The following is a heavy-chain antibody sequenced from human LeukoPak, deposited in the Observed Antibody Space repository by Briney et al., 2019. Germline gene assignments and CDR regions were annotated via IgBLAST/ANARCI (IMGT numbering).Heavy chain of an antibody. CDR1: GGTFSSYA. J-gene: IGHJ2*01. D-gene: IGHD2-2*01. CDR3: ARDRGYQLLCGGAYCWYFDL. CDR2: IIPILGIA. Sequence: SVKVSCKASGGTFSSYAISWVRQAPGQGLEWMGRIIPILGIANYAQKFQGRVTITADKSTSTAYMELSNLRSEDTAVYYCARDRGYQLLCGGAYCWYFDLWGRGTLVTVSS. V-gene: IGHV1-69*04.